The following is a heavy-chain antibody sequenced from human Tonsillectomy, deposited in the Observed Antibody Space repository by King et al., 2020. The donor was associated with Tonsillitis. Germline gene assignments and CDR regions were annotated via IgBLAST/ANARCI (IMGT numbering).Heavy chain of an antibody. Sequence: QLQESGPGLVMPSETLSLTCTVSSASINNYYWSWIRQPPGKGLEWIGYIYFTGNTNYNPSLRSQVTISIDTSKTRFSLKMDSVTAEDTAVYYCARGPTYGDYNDWGQGTLVTVSS. CDR1: SASINNYY. CDR2: IYFTGNT. CDR3: ARGPTYGDYND. D-gene: IGHD4-17*01. V-gene: IGHV4-59*01. J-gene: IGHJ4*02.